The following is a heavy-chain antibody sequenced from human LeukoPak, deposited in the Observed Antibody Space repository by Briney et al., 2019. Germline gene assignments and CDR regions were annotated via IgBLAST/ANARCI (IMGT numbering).Heavy chain of an antibody. D-gene: IGHD3-9*01. Sequence: PGGSLRLSCVASGFTFHNYYMSWVRQAPGKGLEWVANINQDGSVRYYVDSVKGRFTISRDNAKNSLYLQMNSLRVDDTAVYYCASGNNDWSLGGQGTLVTVSS. V-gene: IGHV3-7*03. J-gene: IGHJ4*02. CDR1: GFTFHNYY. CDR3: ASGNNDWSL. CDR2: INQDGSVR.